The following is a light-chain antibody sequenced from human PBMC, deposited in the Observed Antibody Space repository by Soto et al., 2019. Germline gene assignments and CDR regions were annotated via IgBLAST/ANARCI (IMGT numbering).Light chain of an antibody. CDR2: AAY. CDR1: QSISTW. V-gene: IGKV1-5*01. Sequence: DIQMTQSPSTLSASVGDRVTITCRAGQSISTWLAWYQQKPGQAPKLLISAAYNLESGVQSRFSGSGSGTEFTLTISGLQPDDFATYYCKQYNTYSWTFGQGTKVDI. J-gene: IGKJ1*01. CDR3: KQYNTYSWT.